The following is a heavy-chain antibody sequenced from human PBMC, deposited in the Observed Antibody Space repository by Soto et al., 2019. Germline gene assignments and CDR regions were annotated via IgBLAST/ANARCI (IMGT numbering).Heavy chain of an antibody. J-gene: IGHJ4*02. CDR1: GLIFSDSA. CDR2: INTRGDTT. Sequence: EVQLLESGGGLVQPGGSLRLSCTASGLIFSDSAMGWVRLAPGKGLEWVSVINTRGDTTYYADSVKGRFTISRDNSKNTMLLLMNSLSAADTAVYLCVRDPECDKGILFEYWGRGTLFTVSS. D-gene: IGHD2-21*02. V-gene: IGHV3-23*01. CDR3: VRDPECDKGILFEY.